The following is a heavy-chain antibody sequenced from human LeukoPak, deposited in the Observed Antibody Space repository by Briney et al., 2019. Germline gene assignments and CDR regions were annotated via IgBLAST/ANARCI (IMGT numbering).Heavy chain of an antibody. CDR3: ARRDYYDSSGGPYYAFDI. Sequence: KRGESLKISCKGSGYSFTSYWIGWVRQMPGKGLEWTRIFYPGDSDTRYSPSFQGLCTISADKSISTAYLQWSSLKASDTAMYYCARRDYYDSSGGPYYAFDIWGQGTMVTVSS. J-gene: IGHJ3*02. CDR2: FYPGDSDT. CDR1: GYSFTSYW. D-gene: IGHD3-22*01. V-gene: IGHV5-51*01.